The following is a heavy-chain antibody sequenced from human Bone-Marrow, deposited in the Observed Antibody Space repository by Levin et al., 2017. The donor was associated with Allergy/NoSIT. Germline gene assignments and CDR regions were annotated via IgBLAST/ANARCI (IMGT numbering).Heavy chain of an antibody. Sequence: GASVKVSCKASGGTFSSYAISWVRQAPGQGLEWMGGIIPIFGTANYAQKFQGRVTITADESTSTAYMELSSLRSEDTAVYYCAREHRYYYYMDVWGKGTTVTVSS. CDR2: IIPIFGTA. J-gene: IGHJ6*03. CDR3: AREHRYYYYMDV. CDR1: GGTFSSYA. V-gene: IGHV1-69*13.